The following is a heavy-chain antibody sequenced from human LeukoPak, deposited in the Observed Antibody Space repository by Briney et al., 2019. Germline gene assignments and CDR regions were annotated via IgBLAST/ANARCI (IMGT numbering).Heavy chain of an antibody. CDR2: ISYDGNNK. J-gene: IGHJ3*02. D-gene: IGHD2/OR15-2a*01. CDR1: GFTFSSHA. V-gene: IGHV3-30*07. CDR3: ATSLRDYFNAFDI. Sequence: GGSPRLSCEASGFTFSSHAMHWVRQAPGKGLEWVAVISYDGNNKYYADSVKGRFTISRDNAKNSLYLQMNSLRAEDTAVYYCATSLRDYFNAFDIWGQGTMVTVPS.